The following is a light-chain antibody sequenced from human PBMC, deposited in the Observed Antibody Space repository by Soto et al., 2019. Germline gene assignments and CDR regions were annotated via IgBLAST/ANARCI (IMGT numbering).Light chain of an antibody. Sequence: DIVMTQSPDSLALSLGERATINCKSSQSVLYISNNKNYLAWYQQKPGHPPKLLIYWASTRESGVPDRFSGSGSGTDFTLTISSLXXXXXXXYYCQQYYSPPYTFGQGTKL. J-gene: IGKJ2*01. CDR3: QQYYSPPYT. V-gene: IGKV4-1*01. CDR2: WAS. CDR1: QSVLYISNNKNY.